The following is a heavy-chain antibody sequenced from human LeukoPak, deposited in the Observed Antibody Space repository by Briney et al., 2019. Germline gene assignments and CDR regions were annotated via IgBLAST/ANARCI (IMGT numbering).Heavy chain of an antibody. Sequence: PSETLSLTCTVSGGSISSYYWSWIRQPPGKGLEWIGYIYYSGSTNYNPSLKSRVTISVDSSKDQCALKLSSVTAADTAVYYCARTFDSRWFDYWGQGTLVTVSS. V-gene: IGHV4-59*01. J-gene: IGHJ4*02. CDR3: ARTFDSRWFDY. D-gene: IGHD6-13*01. CDR1: GGSISSYY. CDR2: IYYSGST.